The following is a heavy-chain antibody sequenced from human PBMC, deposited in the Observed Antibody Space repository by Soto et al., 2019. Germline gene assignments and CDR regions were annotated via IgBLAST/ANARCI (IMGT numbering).Heavy chain of an antibody. CDR2: IYYSGST. D-gene: IGHD3-10*01. CDR3: ARELYYGSGSYYNGGENWFDP. CDR1: GGSISSYY. J-gene: IGHJ5*02. V-gene: IGHV4-59*01. Sequence: KASETLSLTCTVSGGSISSYYWSWIRQPPGKGLEWIGYIYYSGSTNYNPSLKSRVTISVDTSKNQFSLKLSSVTAADTAVYYCARELYYGSGSYYNGGENWFDPWGQGTLVTVSS.